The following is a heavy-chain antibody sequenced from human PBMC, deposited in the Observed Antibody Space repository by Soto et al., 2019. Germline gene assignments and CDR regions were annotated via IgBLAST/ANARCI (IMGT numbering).Heavy chain of an antibody. D-gene: IGHD6-19*01. CDR2: IRSSSSYI. CDR3: VSPAVAEGDVFAI. CDR1: GFTFSSYS. V-gene: IGHV3-21*01. Sequence: AGGSLRLSYAASGFTFSSYSMNLVRQAPWKGMEWVSSIRSSSSYIYYADSVNGRFTISRANAKNSLYLQMNSLRAEDTAVYYCVSPAVAEGDVFAIRGQGTTV. J-gene: IGHJ3*02.